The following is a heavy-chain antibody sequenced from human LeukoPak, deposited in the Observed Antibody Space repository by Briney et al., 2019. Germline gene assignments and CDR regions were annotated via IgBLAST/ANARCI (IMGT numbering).Heavy chain of an antibody. CDR2: ISSSSSYI. CDR1: GFTFSSYN. J-gene: IGHJ4*02. CDR3: ARDKRGLAAADY. D-gene: IGHD6-13*01. V-gene: IGHV3-21*01. Sequence: GGSLRLSCAASGFTFSSYNMNWVRQAPGKGLEWVSSISSSSSYIYYTDSVKGRFTISRDNAKNSLYLQMNSLRAEDTAVYYCARDKRGLAAADYWGQGTLVTVSS.